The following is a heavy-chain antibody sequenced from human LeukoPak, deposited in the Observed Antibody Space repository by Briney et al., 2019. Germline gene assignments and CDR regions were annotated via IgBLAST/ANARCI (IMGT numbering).Heavy chain of an antibody. CDR1: GGSISSSSYY. J-gene: IGHJ4*02. CDR2: IYYSGST. V-gene: IGHV4-39*01. D-gene: IGHD1-26*01. Sequence: PSETLSLTCTVSGGSISSSSYYWGWIRQPPGKGLEWIGSIYYSGSTYYNPSLKSRVTISVDTSKNQFSLKLSSVTAADTAVYYCARQGELPGYWGQGTLVTVSS. CDR3: ARQGELPGY.